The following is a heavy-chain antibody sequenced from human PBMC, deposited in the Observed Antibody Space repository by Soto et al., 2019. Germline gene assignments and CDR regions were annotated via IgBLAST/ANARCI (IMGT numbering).Heavy chain of an antibody. D-gene: IGHD3-22*01. J-gene: IGHJ4*02. CDR2: INPSGGST. CDR1: GYTFTSYY. CDR3: ARGGYYDSSGYPDTFDY. V-gene: IGHV1-46*01. Sequence: ASVKVSCKASGYTFTSYYMHWVRQAPGQGLEWMGIINPSGGSTSYAQKFQGRVNMTRDTSTSTIYKEMSSLRSEDTAVYYCARGGYYDSSGYPDTFDYWGQGTLVTVSS.